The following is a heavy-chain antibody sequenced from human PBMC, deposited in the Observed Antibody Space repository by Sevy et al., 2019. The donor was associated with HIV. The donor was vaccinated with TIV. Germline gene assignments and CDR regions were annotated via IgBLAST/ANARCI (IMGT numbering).Heavy chain of an antibody. V-gene: IGHV3-30*02. D-gene: IGHD2-2*01. J-gene: IGHJ5*02. Sequence: GGSLRLSCAASGFTFSSYGMYWVRQAPGKGLEWVAFIRYDGSNKYYADSVKGRFTISRDNAKNSLYLQMNSLRAEDTAVYYCARVGGCSSTSCFAYWFDPWGQGTLVTVSS. CDR1: GFTFSSYG. CDR2: IRYDGSNK. CDR3: ARVGGCSSTSCFAYWFDP.